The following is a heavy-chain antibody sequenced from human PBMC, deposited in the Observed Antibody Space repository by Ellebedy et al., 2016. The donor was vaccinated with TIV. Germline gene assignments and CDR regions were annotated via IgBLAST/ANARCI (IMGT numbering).Heavy chain of an antibody. Sequence: MPSETLSLTCTVSGGSISSYYWSWIRQPPGKGLEWIGYIYYSGSTNYSPSLKSRVTISVDTSKNQFSLKLSSVTAADTAVYYCARGGYGSGSYYSSNWGQGTLVTVSS. D-gene: IGHD3-10*01. V-gene: IGHV4-59*01. CDR3: ARGGYGSGSYYSSN. CDR1: GGSISSYY. CDR2: IYYSGST. J-gene: IGHJ4*02.